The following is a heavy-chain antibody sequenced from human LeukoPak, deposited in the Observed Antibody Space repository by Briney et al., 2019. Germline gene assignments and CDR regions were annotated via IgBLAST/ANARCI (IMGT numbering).Heavy chain of an antibody. Sequence: PGGSLRLSCAASGFTFSGYGMSWVRQAPGKGLEWVSHISSGRSVMNYADSVKGRFTISRDNGKNSVYLQMNSLRDDDTAVYYCSGYNSLLVAPWGQGTLVTVSS. V-gene: IGHV3-48*02. D-gene: IGHD2-15*01. CDR1: GFTFSGYG. J-gene: IGHJ5*02. CDR2: ISSGRSVM. CDR3: SGYNSLLVAP.